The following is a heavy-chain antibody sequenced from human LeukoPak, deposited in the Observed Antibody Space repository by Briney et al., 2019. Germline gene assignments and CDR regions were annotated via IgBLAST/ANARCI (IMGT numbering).Heavy chain of an antibody. CDR2: ISSSSSYI. CDR1: GFTFSSYS. V-gene: IGHV3-21*01. CDR3: ARDPSSGWTSRGTFDY. J-gene: IGHJ4*02. D-gene: IGHD6-19*01. Sequence: GSLRLSCAASGFTFSSYSMNWVRQAPGKGLEWVSSISSSSSYIYYADSVKGRFTISRDNAKNSLYLQMNSLRAEDTAVYYCARDPSSGWTSRGTFDYWGQGTLVAVSS.